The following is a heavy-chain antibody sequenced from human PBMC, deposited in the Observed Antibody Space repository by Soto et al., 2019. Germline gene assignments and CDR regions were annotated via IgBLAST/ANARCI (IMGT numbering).Heavy chain of an antibody. J-gene: IGHJ4*02. CDR2: IYYSGST. CDR3: ARVPYYYDSSGPEGFDY. D-gene: IGHD3-22*01. Sequence: QLQLQESGPGLVKPSETLSLTCTVSGGSISSSSYYWGWIRQPPGKGLEWIGSIYYSGSTYYNPSLKSRVTISVDTSKNQFSLKLSSVTAADTAVYYCARVPYYYDSSGPEGFDYWGQGTLVTVSS. V-gene: IGHV4-39*07. CDR1: GGSISSSSYY.